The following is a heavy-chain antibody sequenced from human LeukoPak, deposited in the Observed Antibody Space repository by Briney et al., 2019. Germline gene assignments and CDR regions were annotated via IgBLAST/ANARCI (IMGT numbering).Heavy chain of an antibody. CDR3: ARTVTKSPSCAFDI. Sequence: ASVKVSCKASAYTFTGYYMHWVRQAPGQGLEWMGWINPNSGGTNYAQKFQGWVTMTRDTSTSTAYMELSRLRSDDTAVYYCARTVTKSPSCAFDIWGQGTMVTVSS. V-gene: IGHV1-2*04. CDR1: AYTFTGYY. J-gene: IGHJ3*02. CDR2: INPNSGGT. D-gene: IGHD4-17*01.